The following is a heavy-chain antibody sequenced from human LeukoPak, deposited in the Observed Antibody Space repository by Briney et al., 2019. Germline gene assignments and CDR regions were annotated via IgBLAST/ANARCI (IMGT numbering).Heavy chain of an antibody. Sequence: SETLSLTCTVSGGSISSYYWSWIRQPPGKGLEWIGYIFYSGNTNSGSANYNPSLKSRVTMSVDTSKNQFSLKLSSVTAADTAMYYCARVAFRHYYFDYWGQGTLVTVSS. CDR1: GGSISSYY. V-gene: IGHV4-59*01. CDR3: ARVAFRHYYFDY. CDR2: IFYSGNTNSGSA. J-gene: IGHJ4*02.